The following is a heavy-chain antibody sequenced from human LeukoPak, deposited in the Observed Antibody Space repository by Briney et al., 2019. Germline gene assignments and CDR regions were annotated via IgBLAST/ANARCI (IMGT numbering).Heavy chain of an antibody. CDR1: GFTFSSYG. CDR2: IWYGGSNK. Sequence: GRSLRLSCAASGFTFSSYGMHWVRQAPGKGLEWVAVIWYGGSNKYYADSVKGRFTISRDNSKNTLYLQMNSLRAEDTAVYYCAKDGGSQLVLDYWGRGTLVTVSS. V-gene: IGHV3-30*18. CDR3: AKDGGSQLVLDY. D-gene: IGHD6-6*01. J-gene: IGHJ4*02.